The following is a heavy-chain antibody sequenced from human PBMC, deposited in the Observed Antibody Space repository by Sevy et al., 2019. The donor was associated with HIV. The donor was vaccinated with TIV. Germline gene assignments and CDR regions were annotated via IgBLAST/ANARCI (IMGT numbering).Heavy chain of an antibody. CDR3: ATLVYCGGACYSLHY. J-gene: IGHJ4*02. D-gene: IGHD2-21*02. CDR1: GYTFTDYE. CDR2: VITNSGQT. V-gene: IGHV1-8*01. Sequence: ASVKVSCKASGYTFTDYEINWVRQASGQGLEWMGLVITNSGQTAYAQTFQGRVTSTTSTSTGTAYMELRGLRSEGTATYYWATLVYCGGACYSLHYWGQGTLVTVSS.